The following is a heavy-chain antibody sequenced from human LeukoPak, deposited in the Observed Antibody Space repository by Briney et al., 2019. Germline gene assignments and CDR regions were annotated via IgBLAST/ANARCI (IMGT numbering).Heavy chain of an antibody. CDR1: GYTFTNFI. CDR3: ARDKAHAFDI. CDR2: INSYNGNT. V-gene: IGHV1-18*01. Sequence: ASVKVSCKASGYTFTNFIISWVRQAPGQGLEWMGWINSYNGNTNYAQRFQARVTMTTDTSTSTAYMELRSLRSDDTAVYYCARDKAHAFDIWGQGTMVTVSS. J-gene: IGHJ3*02.